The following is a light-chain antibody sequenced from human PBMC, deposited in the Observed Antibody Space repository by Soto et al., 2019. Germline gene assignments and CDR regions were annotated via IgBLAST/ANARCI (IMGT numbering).Light chain of an antibody. V-gene: IGKV1-39*01. Sequence: DVQMTQSPSSLSSSVLDRFTITCRASQSISTYVNWYQQKRGKAPNLLIYSASTLQTGVPSRFTGSGSGTDFTLSISSLQPEDTATYYCQQGYGTPFTFGQGTRLEIK. CDR2: SAS. CDR3: QQGYGTPFT. J-gene: IGKJ5*01. CDR1: QSISTY.